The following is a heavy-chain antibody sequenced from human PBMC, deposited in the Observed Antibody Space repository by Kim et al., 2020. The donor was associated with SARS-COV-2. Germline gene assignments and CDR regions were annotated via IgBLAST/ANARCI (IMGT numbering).Heavy chain of an antibody. CDR1: GYTFTSYA. D-gene: IGHD3-10*01. V-gene: IGHV1-3*01. J-gene: IGHJ5*02. CDR2: INAGNGNT. Sequence: ASVKVSCKASGYTFTSYAMHWVRQAPGQRLEWMGWINAGNGNTKYSQKFQGRVTITRDTSASTAYMELSSLRSEDTAVYYCAREGLRRFVTMVRALFDPWGQGTLVTVSS. CDR3: AREGLRRFVTMVRALFDP.